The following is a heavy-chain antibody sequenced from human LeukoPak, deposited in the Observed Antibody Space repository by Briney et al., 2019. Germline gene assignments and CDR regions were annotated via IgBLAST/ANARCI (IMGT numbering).Heavy chain of an antibody. J-gene: IGHJ3*02. V-gene: IGHV4-39*07. CDR3: ARGPFWTMRLVGAFGI. Sequence: SETLSLTCTVSGGSISSSDYYWGWIRQPPGKGLEWIGSIFYSGSTYYNPSLKSRVTISVDTSKNQSSLKLSSVTAADTAVYYCARGPFWTMRLVGAFGIWGQGTMVTVSS. CDR2: IFYSGST. CDR1: GGSISSSDYY. D-gene: IGHD3-22*01.